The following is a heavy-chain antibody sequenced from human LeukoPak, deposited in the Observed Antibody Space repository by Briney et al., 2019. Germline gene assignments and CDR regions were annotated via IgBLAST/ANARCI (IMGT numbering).Heavy chain of an antibody. CDR3: AFRYDNYYGSGSYLSSLDY. CDR2: ISGSGGST. D-gene: IGHD3-10*01. V-gene: IGHV3-23*01. J-gene: IGHJ4*02. CDR1: GFTFSSYA. Sequence: GGSLRLSCAASGFTFSSYAMSWVCQAPGRGLEWVSAISGSGGSTYYADSVRGRFTISRDNSKNTLYLQMNSLRAEGTAVYYCAFRYDNYYGSGSYLSSLDYWGQGTLVTVSS.